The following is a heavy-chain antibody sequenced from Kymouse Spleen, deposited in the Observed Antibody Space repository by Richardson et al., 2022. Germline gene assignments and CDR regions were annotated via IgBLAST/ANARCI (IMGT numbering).Heavy chain of an antibody. CDR1: GGSFSGYY. CDR3: ARGKTGTTGFDYYYYGMDV. V-gene: IGHV4-34*01. D-gene: IGHD1-7*01. Sequence: QVQLQQWGAGLLKPSETLSLTCAVYGGSFSGYYWSWIRQPPGKGLEWIGEINHSGSTNYNPSLKSRVTISVDTSKNQFSLKLSSVTAADTAVYYCARGKTGTTGFDYYYYGMDVWGQGTTVTVSS. J-gene: IGHJ6*02. CDR2: INHSGST.